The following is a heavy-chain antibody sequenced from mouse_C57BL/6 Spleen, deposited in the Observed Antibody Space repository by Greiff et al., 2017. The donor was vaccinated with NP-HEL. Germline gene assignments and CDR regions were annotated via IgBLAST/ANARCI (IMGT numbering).Heavy chain of an antibody. CDR1: GFSLTSYG. J-gene: IGHJ4*01. V-gene: IGHV2-6-1*01. D-gene: IGHD2-3*01. Sequence: VQLQQSGPGLVAPSQSLSITCTVSGFSLTSYGVHWVRQPPGKGLEWLVVIWSDGSTTYNSALKSRLSISKDNSKSQVFLKMNSLQTDDTAMYYCARQNYDGYYSMDYWGQGTSVTVSS. CDR3: ARQNYDGYYSMDY. CDR2: IWSDGST.